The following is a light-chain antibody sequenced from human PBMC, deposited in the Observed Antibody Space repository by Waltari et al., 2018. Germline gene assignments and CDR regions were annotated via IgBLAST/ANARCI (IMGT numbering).Light chain of an antibody. CDR3: SSYAGSNNLV. CDR2: EVS. Sequence: QSALTQPPSASGSPGQSVTISCTGTRSDVGGSNYVSWYQQHPGKAPQLMISEVSKRPSGGPDRVSGSKSGNTASLTVSGLQAEDEAEYYCSSYAGSNNLVFGGGTKLTVL. V-gene: IGLV2-8*01. CDR1: RSDVGGSNY. J-gene: IGLJ2*01.